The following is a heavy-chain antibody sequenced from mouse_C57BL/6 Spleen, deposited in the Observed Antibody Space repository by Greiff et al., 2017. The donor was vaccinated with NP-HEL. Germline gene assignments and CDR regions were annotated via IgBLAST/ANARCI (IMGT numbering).Heavy chain of an antibody. CDR3: ARELLRYFDY. J-gene: IGHJ2*01. CDR1: GFTFSSYG. Sequence: EVQGVESGGDLVKPGGSLKLSCAASGFTFSSYGMSWVRQTPDKRLEWVATISSGGSYTYYPDSVKGRFTISRDNAKNTLYLQMSSLKSEDTAMYYCARELLRYFDYWGQGTTLTVSS. V-gene: IGHV5-6*01. CDR2: ISSGGSYT. D-gene: IGHD1-1*01.